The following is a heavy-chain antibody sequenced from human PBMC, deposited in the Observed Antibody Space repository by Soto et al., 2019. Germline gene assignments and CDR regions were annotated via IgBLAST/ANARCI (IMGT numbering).Heavy chain of an antibody. J-gene: IGHJ6*02. V-gene: IGHV4-39*01. Sequence: QLQLQESGPGLVKPSETLSLTCSVSGDSISSSSYYWGWIRQPPGKGLEWIGSIYYRGNTYYNPSLESRVTISVDTSKNQFSLKLSSVTAADTAVFYCARAGPIASDYYAMDVWGQGTTVTVSS. CDR1: GDSISSSSYY. D-gene: IGHD1-26*01. CDR3: ARAGPIASDYYAMDV. CDR2: IYYRGNT.